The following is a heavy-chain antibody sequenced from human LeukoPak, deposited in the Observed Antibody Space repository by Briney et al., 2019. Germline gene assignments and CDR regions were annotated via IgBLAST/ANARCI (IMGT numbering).Heavy chain of an antibody. CDR3: ARGLDSGYDLG. Sequence: GGSLRLSCAASGFVVSDNYMSWVRQAPGKGLEWVSVIYRGGLTYYADSVEGRFTVSRDNSKNTLYLQMNSLRVEDTAVYYCARGLDSGYDLGWGRGTLVIVSS. V-gene: IGHV3-53*01. J-gene: IGHJ4*02. CDR1: GFVVSDNY. CDR2: IYRGGLT. D-gene: IGHD5-12*01.